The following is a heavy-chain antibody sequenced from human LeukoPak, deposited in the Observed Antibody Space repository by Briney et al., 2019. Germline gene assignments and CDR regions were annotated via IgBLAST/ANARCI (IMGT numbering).Heavy chain of an antibody. J-gene: IGHJ4*02. D-gene: IGHD3-9*01. Sequence: GGSLRLSCAASGFTFSDYYMSWIRQAPGKELEWVSYISSSGSTIYYADSVKGRFTISRDNAKNSLYLQMNSLRAEDTAVYYCARDLRRDFDWLLSPPGYWGQGTLVTVSS. CDR1: GFTFSDYY. CDR2: ISSSGSTI. CDR3: ARDLRRDFDWLLSPPGY. V-gene: IGHV3-11*01.